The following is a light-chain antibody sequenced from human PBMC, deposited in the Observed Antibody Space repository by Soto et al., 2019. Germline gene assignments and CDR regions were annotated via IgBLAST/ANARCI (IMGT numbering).Light chain of an antibody. CDR3: RQYNSAYGT. V-gene: IGKV1-5*03. Sequence: DIQMTQSPSTLSASVGDRVTISCRASQTISTWLAWYQQKPGKAPNLLIYKASSLESGVPSRFSGSGSGTEFTLTISSLQPDDFATYYCRQYNSAYGTFGQGTKVDIK. CDR2: KAS. J-gene: IGKJ1*01. CDR1: QTISTW.